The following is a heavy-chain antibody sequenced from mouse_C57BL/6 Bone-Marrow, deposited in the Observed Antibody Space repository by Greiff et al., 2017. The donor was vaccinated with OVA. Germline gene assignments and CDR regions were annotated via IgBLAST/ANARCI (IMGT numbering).Heavy chain of an antibody. CDR2: INYDGSST. J-gene: IGHJ4*01. CDR1: GFTFSDYY. D-gene: IGHD1-1*01. V-gene: IGHV5-16*01. CDR3: ARGELGYYYGRYYYAMDY. Sequence: EVNVVESEGGLVQPGSSMKLSCTASGFTFSDYYMAWVRQVPEKGLEWVANINYDGSSTYYLDSLKSRFIISRDNAKNILYLQMSSLKSEDTATYYCARGELGYYYGRYYYAMDYWGQGTSVTVSS.